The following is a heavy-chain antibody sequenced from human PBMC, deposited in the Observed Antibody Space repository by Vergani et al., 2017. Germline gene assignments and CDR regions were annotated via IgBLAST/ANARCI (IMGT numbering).Heavy chain of an antibody. CDR2: ISSSSSYI. CDR1: GFTFSSYS. J-gene: IGHJ6*02. Sequence: EVQLVESGGGLVKPGGSLRLSCAASGFTFSSYSMNWVRQAPGKGLEWVSSISSSSSYIYYADSVKGRFTISRDNAKNSRYLQMNSLRAEDTAVYYCASDPLGYCSSTSCYWGDSYGMDVWGQGTTVTVSS. D-gene: IGHD2-2*01. CDR3: ASDPLGYCSSTSCYWGDSYGMDV. V-gene: IGHV3-21*01.